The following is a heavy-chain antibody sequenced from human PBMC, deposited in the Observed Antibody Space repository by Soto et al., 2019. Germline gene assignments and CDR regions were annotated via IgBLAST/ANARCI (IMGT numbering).Heavy chain of an antibody. CDR1: GGTFSSYT. D-gene: IGHD6-19*01. CDR3: ASLAVADVGCDI. CDR2: TIPILGTP. J-gene: IGHJ3*02. Sequence: QVQLVQSGAEVKKPGSPVKVSCKASGGTFSSYTISWVRQAPGQGLEWMGGTIPILGTPNYAQKFQGRVTITADKSTSTAYMELSSLSSEDTAVYYCASLAVADVGCDILGQGTMVTVSS. V-gene: IGHV1-69*08.